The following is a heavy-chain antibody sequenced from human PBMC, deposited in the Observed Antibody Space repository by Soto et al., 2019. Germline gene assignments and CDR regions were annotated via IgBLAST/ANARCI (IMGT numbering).Heavy chain of an antibody. D-gene: IGHD2-15*01. CDR3: ARGPPPDIVVVVADLTFDY. CDR1: GFTFSSYG. CDR2: IWYDGSNK. V-gene: IGHV3-33*01. Sequence: GGSLRLSCAASGFTFSSYGMHWVRQAPGKGLEWVAVIWYDGSNKYYAESVKGRFTISRDNSKNTLYLQMNSLRAEDTAVYYCARGPPPDIVVVVADLTFDYWGQGTLVTVSS. J-gene: IGHJ4*02.